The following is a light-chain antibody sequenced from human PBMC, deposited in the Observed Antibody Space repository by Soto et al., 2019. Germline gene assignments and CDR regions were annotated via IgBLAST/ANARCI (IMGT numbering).Light chain of an antibody. CDR2: EVS. CDR1: NSDIGSYNY. V-gene: IGLV2-14*01. J-gene: IGLJ2*01. CDR3: SSYTRSTTVI. Sequence: QSALTQPASVSGSPGQSITISCTGTNSDIGSYNYVSWYQQYPGKAPKLMIYEVSNRPSGVSDRFSGSKSGNRASLSISGLQPEDEAGYYCSSYTRSTTVIFGGGTQLTVL.